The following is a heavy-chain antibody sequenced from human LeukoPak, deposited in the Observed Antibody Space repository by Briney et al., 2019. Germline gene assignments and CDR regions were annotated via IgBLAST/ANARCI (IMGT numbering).Heavy chain of an antibody. CDR2: ISTFNGNT. D-gene: IGHD3-3*01. J-gene: IGHJ5*02. CDR1: GYIFTRYN. CDR3: ARDFLGSWYDFGRWFDP. Sequence: ASVRVSCKASGYIFTRYNMNWVRQAPGQGLEWMGWISTFNGNTSYAQNLQGRVTMTADTSTSTAYMELRSLRSDDTAVYYCARDFLGSWYDFGRWFDPWGQGTPVTVSS. V-gene: IGHV1-18*01.